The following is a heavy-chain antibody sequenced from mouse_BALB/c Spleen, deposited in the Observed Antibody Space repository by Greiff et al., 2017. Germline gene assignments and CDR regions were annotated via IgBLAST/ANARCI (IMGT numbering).Heavy chain of an antibody. Sequence: VKLVESGPGLVQPSQSLSITCTVSGFSLTSYGVHWVRQSPGKGLEWLGVIWSGGSTDYNAAFISRLSISKDNSKSQVFFKMNSLQADDTAIYYCARTFYYRYERAMDYWGQGTSVTVSS. CDR3: ARTFYYRYERAMDY. CDR1: GFSLTSYG. V-gene: IGHV2-4-1*01. D-gene: IGHD2-14*01. CDR2: IWSGGST. J-gene: IGHJ4*01.